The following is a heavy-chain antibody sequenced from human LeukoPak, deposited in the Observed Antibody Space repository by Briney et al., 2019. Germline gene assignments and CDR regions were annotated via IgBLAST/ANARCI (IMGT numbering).Heavy chain of an antibody. Sequence: SETLSLTCTVSGSSISSSNYYWGWIRQPPGKGLEWIGNVYYTGSTYYNTSLKSRVTISVDTSKNQFSLKLSSVTAADTAVYYCAVPGPYYSNYGMDVWGQGTTVTVSS. CDR2: VYYTGST. V-gene: IGHV4-39*01. CDR3: AVPGPYYSNYGMDV. J-gene: IGHJ6*02. CDR1: GSSISSSNYY.